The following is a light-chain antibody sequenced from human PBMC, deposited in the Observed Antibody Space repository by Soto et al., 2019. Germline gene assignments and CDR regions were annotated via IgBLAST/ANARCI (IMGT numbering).Light chain of an antibody. J-gene: IGKJ5*01. CDR3: QQYNNWPPIT. V-gene: IGKV3-15*01. CDR2: GAS. CDR1: ESVRSY. Sequence: EVVMTQSPATLSVSPGERATLSCMASESVRSYLAWYQQKPGQAPRLLIYGASTRATGIPARFSGSGSGTEFTLTISSLQSEDFAIYYCQQYNNWPPITFGQGTRLEIK.